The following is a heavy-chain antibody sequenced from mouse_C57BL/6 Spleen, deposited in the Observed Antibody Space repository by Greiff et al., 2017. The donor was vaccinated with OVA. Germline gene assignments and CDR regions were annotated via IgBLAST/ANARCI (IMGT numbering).Heavy chain of an antibody. CDR2: IHPNSGST. CDR3: AIYYGNSYAMDY. Sequence: QVQLKQSGAELVKPGASVKLSCKASGYTFTSYWMHWVKQRPGQGLEWIGMIHPNSGSTNYNEKFKSKATLTVDKSSSTAYMQLSSLTSEDSAVYYCAIYYGNSYAMDYWGQGTSVTVSS. D-gene: IGHD2-1*01. V-gene: IGHV1-64*01. J-gene: IGHJ4*01. CDR1: GYTFTSYW.